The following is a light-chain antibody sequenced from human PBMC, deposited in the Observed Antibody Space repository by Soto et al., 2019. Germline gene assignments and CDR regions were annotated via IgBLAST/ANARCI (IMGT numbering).Light chain of an antibody. CDR3: QQYGSWP. V-gene: IGKV3-20*01. CDR1: ETISSDK. Sequence: EIVLTQSPGTLSVSPWERATLSCRASETISSDKLAWYQQKPCQPPSLLIYGTFSRATCIPNRFIVSGSGTDFTLTLRRLEPADSEIYYCQQYGSWPFGKGTKVEI. CDR2: GTF. J-gene: IGKJ1*01.